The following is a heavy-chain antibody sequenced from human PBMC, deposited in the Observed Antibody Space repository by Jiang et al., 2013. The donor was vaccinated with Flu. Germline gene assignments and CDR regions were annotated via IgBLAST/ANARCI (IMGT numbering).Heavy chain of an antibody. Sequence: VQLLESGGGLVQPGGSLRLSCAASGFTFSSYAMSWVRQAPGKGLEWVSAISGSGGSTYYADSVKGRFTISRDNSKNTLYLQMNSLRAEDTAVYYCAKDGINDYIAAAGMLNYWGQGTLVTVSS. CDR2: ISGSGGST. CDR1: GFTFSSYA. CDR3: AKDGINDYIAAAGMLNY. V-gene: IGHV3-23*01. D-gene: IGHD6-13*01. J-gene: IGHJ4*02.